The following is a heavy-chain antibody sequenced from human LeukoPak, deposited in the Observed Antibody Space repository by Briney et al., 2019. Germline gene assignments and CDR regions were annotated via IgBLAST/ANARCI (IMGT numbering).Heavy chain of an antibody. J-gene: IGHJ3*01. V-gene: IGHV3-13*01. CDR1: GFTFSSYD. Sequence: GGSLRLSCAASGFTFSSYDMHWFRQATGKGLEWVSGTGTAGDTYYPGSVKGRFTISRENAKNSLYLQMNSLRAEDTAVYYCVRDSDYHRIATDRYAHYDALDLWGHGTMVTVSS. D-gene: IGHD3-16*01. CDR2: TGTAGDT. CDR3: VRDSDYHRIATDRYAHYDALDL.